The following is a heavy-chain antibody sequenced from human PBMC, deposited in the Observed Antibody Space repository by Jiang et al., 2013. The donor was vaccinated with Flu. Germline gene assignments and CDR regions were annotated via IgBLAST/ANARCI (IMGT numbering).Heavy chain of an antibody. CDR2: LYPGDSDI. V-gene: IGHV5-51*01. Sequence: GAEVKKPGESLKISCKGSGYSFSNHWIVWVRQMPEKGLEWMGILYPGDSDIRYNPSFQGQVTISADKSTSTAYLQWSSLKASDTAMYYCARRGCSSTSCYGTRRDHYYFAMDVWGQGTTVTVSS. CDR1: GYSFSNHW. D-gene: IGHD2-2*01. CDR3: ARRGCSSTSCYGTRRDHYYFAMDV. J-gene: IGHJ6*02.